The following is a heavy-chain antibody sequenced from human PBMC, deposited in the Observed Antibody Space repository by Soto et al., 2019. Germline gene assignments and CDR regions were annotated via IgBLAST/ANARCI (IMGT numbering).Heavy chain of an antibody. CDR3: ARRYGASFDY. Sequence: SETLSLTCTVSGDSIISGDYYWSWIRQTPGKGLEWIGYIYYSGSTNYNPSLKSRVTISVDTSKNQFSLKLSSVTAADTAVYYCARRYGASFDYWGQGTLVTVSS. D-gene: IGHD4-17*01. V-gene: IGHV4-61*08. CDR1: GDSIISGDYY. J-gene: IGHJ4*02. CDR2: IYYSGST.